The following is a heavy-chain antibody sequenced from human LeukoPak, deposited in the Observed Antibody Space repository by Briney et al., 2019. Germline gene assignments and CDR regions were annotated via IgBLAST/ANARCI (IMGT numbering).Heavy chain of an antibody. CDR3: AKNWYYYDSSGYYYFDY. CDR1: GFTFSSYA. Sequence: PGGSLRLSCAASGFTFSSYAMSWVRQAPGKGLEWVSVISGSGGSTYYADSVKGRFTISRDNSKNTLYLQMNSLRAEDTAVYYCAKNWYYYDSSGYYYFDYWGQGTLVTVSS. V-gene: IGHV3-23*01. J-gene: IGHJ4*02. D-gene: IGHD3-22*01. CDR2: ISGSGGST.